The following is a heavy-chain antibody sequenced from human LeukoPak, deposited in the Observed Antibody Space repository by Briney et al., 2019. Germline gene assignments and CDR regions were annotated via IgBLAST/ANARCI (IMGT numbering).Heavy chain of an antibody. CDR2: INHNGNVN. CDR1: GFTFSNAY. Sequence: GGSLRLSCAASGFTFSNAYMNWARQAPGKGLEWVASINHNGNVNYYVDSVKGRFTISRDNAKNSLYLQMSNLRAEDTAVYFCARGGGLDVWGQGATVTVSS. J-gene: IGHJ6*02. D-gene: IGHD3-16*01. CDR3: ARGGGLDV. V-gene: IGHV3-7*03.